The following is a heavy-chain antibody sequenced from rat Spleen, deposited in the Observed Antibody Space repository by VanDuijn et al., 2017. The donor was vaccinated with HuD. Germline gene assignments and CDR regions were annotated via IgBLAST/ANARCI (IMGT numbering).Heavy chain of an antibody. CDR3: TTDRHTPFDY. Sequence: EVQLVASGGGLVQPGRSLKLSCAASGFTFSNYDMAWVRQAPTKGLEWVASISPSGGSTYYRDSVKGRFTVSRDNAKSTLYLQMDSLRSEDTATYYCTTDRHTPFDYWGQGVMVTVSS. CDR1: GFTFSNYD. V-gene: IGHV5-27*01. CDR2: ISPSGGST. D-gene: IGHD1-9*01. J-gene: IGHJ2*01.